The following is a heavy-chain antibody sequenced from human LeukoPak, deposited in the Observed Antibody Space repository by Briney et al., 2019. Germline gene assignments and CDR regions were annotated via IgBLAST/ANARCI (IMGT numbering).Heavy chain of an antibody. J-gene: IGHJ4*02. CDR2: TNPNSAGR. CDR3: ARAGEDCTGGSCPHFHF. D-gene: IGHD2-8*02. V-gene: IGHV1-2*02. CDR1: GYSFTGYY. Sequence: ASVRVSFTTSGYSFTGYYIHRVRQAPGQGLEWMGWTNPNSAGRYYAQKFQDRVTMTRDTSISTAYMDLSSLRSDDTAVYYCARAGEDCTGGSCPHFHFWGRGTVVSISS.